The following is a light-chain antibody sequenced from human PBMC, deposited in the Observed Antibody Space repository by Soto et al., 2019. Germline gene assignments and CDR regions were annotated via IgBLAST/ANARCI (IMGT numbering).Light chain of an antibody. CDR2: GAS. CDR3: QQTYTAPRT. V-gene: IGKV1-39*01. Sequence: DIHMTQSPSSLSASVGDRVTITCRASQSITIYLNWYQQQPGKAPRLLIYGASTLQTGVPSRFSGSGSMTDFTLTISDXQPEDFATYYCQQTYTAPRTFGQGTKVDIK. CDR1: QSITIY. J-gene: IGKJ1*01.